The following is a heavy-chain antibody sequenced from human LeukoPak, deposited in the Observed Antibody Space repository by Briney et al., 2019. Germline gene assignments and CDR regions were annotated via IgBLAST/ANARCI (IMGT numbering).Heavy chain of an antibody. Sequence: GGSLRLSCAASGFTFSSYEMNWVRQAPGKGLEWVSYISSSGSTIYYADSVKGRFTISRDNAKNSLYLQMNILRAEDTAVYYCAELGITMIGGVWGKGATVTISS. CDR1: GFTFSSYE. CDR3: AELGITMIGGV. D-gene: IGHD3-10*02. V-gene: IGHV3-48*03. J-gene: IGHJ6*04. CDR2: ISSSGSTI.